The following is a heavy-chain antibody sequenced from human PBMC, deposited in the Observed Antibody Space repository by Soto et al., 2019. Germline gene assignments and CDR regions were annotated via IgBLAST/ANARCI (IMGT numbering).Heavy chain of an antibody. D-gene: IGHD4-4*01. V-gene: IGHV5-51*01. CDR3: ARHEQFYYYYYGMHV. Sequence: PGESLKISCKASGYSFTTYWIAWVRQMPGKGLEWMGIINPGDSYISYSPSFQGQVTISADNSISTAYLQWSSLKASDTAMYYCARHEQFYYYYYGMHVWGQGTAVTVSS. CDR1: GYSFTTYW. J-gene: IGHJ6*02. CDR2: INPGDSYI.